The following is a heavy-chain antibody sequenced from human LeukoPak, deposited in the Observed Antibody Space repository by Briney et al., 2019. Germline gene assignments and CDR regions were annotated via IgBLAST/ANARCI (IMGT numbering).Heavy chain of an antibody. CDR3: AKDTNRGWHYYYYYYMDV. CDR1: GFTFSSYA. CDR2: ISGSGGST. V-gene: IGHV3-23*01. J-gene: IGHJ6*03. D-gene: IGHD6-19*01. Sequence: GGSLRLSCAASGFTFSSYAMSWVRQAPGKGLEWVSAISGSGGSTYYADSVKGRFTISRDNSKNTLYLQMNSLRAEDTAVYYCAKDTNRGWHYYYYYYMDVWGKGTTVTVSS.